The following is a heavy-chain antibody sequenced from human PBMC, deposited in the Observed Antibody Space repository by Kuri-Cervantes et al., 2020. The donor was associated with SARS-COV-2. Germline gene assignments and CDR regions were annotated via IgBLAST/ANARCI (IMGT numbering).Heavy chain of an antibody. V-gene: IGHV3-30-3*01. D-gene: IGHD6-19*01. CDR2: ISSDGSNK. CDR3: ARAHTSGWYYFDY. J-gene: IGHJ4*02. Sequence: LSLTCAASGFTFISYAMHWVRQAPGKGPEWVAVISSDGSNKHYADSVKGRFTISRDNSKNTLYLQMNSLRAEDTAVYYCARAHTSGWYYFDYWGLGTLVTVSS. CDR1: GFTFISYA.